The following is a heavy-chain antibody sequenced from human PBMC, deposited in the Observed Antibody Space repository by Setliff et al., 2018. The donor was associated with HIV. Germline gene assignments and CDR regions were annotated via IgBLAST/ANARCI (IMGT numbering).Heavy chain of an antibody. Sequence: SVKVSCKASGGTFRTYAISWVRQAPGQGLEWMGGIIPMLRVAKYAQNLQDRVTITADKSTGTAYMELSGLRSEDTAVYYCARGSNPTGNYDFYFLDVWGKGTTDTVSS. CDR1: GGTFRTYA. CDR2: IIPMLRVA. J-gene: IGHJ6*03. CDR3: ARGSNPTGNYDFYFLDV. V-gene: IGHV1-69*10. D-gene: IGHD1-1*01.